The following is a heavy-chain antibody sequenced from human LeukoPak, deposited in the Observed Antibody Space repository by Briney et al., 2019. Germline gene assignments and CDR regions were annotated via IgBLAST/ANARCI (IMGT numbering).Heavy chain of an antibody. CDR3: AKVDPGNWFDP. J-gene: IGHJ5*02. CDR1: GFTFSSYA. V-gene: IGHV4-34*01. Sequence: GSLRLSCAASGFTFSSYAMSWVRQPPGKGLEWIGEINHSGSTNYNPSLKSRLTISVDTSKNQFSLKLSSVTAADTAVYYCAKVDPGNWFDPWGQGTLVTVSS. CDR2: INHSGST.